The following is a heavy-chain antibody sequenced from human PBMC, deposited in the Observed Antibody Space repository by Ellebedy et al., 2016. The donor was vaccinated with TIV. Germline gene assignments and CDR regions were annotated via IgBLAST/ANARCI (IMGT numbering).Heavy chain of an antibody. CDR1: GGSVSSVRYY. J-gene: IGHJ4*02. CDR2: IYSSGRT. Sequence: MPSETLSLTCTVSGGSVSSVRYYWTWIRQPPGKGLEWVGYIYSSGRTDYKHSLKSRMAISVDTSRNQISLKLSSVTAADTAVYYCSAAYGRVTPAYWGQGTLVTVSS. CDR3: SAAYGRVTPAY. D-gene: IGHD3-10*01. V-gene: IGHV4-61*01.